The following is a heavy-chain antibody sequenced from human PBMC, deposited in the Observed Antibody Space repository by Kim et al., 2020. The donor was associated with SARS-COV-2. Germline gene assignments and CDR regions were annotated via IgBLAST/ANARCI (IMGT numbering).Heavy chain of an antibody. Sequence: ASVKVSCKTSGDTSSTSGFSWVRQAPGQGLEWMGWINTKEGDTNYVQKFQDRISMTTDSSTSTAHMELRRLKPDDTAVYYCVRGTWGDVNDYWGQGTLVTVSS. CDR1: GDTSSTSG. J-gene: IGHJ4*02. CDR2: INTKEGDT. CDR3: VRGTWGDVNDY. D-gene: IGHD3-16*01. V-gene: IGHV1-18*01.